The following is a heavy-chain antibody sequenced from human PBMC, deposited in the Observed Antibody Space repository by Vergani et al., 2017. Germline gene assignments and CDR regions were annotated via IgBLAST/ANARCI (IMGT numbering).Heavy chain of an antibody. J-gene: IGHJ4*02. CDR2: ISGRGDTI. CDR3: ARDSTSPVGSDY. Sequence: QVHLVESGGGLVKPGGSLRLSCAASGFIFSDYYMTWIRQTPGKGLEWISQISGRGDTIYYAASVRGRFSVSRDNAKNSLYLQMNSLRVGDSAIYYCARDSTSPVGSDYWGLGTLVTVSS. CDR1: GFIFSDYY. D-gene: IGHD3-10*01. V-gene: IGHV3-11*04.